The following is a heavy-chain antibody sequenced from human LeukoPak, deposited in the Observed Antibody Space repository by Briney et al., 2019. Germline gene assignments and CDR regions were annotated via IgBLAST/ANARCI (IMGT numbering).Heavy chain of an antibody. D-gene: IGHD3-10*01. V-gene: IGHV4-31*11. J-gene: IGHJ4*02. CDR2: IYYGGST. Sequence: SETLSLTCGVSGGSITTTNFWSWIRQHPGKGLEWIGYIYYGGSTYYNPSLKSRVTISVDTSKNQFSLKLSSVTAADTAVYYCARTQTYYYGSGSPPGYWGQGTLVTVSS. CDR1: GGSITTTNF. CDR3: ARTQTYYYGSGSPPGY.